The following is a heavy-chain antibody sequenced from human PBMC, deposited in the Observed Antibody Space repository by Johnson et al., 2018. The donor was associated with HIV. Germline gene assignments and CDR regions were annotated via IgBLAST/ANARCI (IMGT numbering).Heavy chain of an antibody. CDR2: IYSGGST. J-gene: IGHJ3*02. Sequence: VQLVESGGGLIQPGGSLRLSCAASGFTVSSNYMSWVRQAPGKGLEWVSVIYSGGSTFYAASVKGRFTISRDNSGNTLYLQMDSLRVEDTAVYYCASTRLGAFDIWGQGTMVTVSS. D-gene: IGHD6-6*01. CDR1: GFTVSSNY. V-gene: IGHV3-53*01. CDR3: ASTRLGAFDI.